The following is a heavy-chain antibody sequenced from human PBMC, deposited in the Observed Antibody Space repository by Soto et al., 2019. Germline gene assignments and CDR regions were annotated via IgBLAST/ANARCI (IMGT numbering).Heavy chain of an antibody. J-gene: IGHJ4*02. CDR1: GGTFSTYG. D-gene: IGHD3-22*01. Sequence: QVQLVQSGAEVKKGGSSVKVSCKASGGTFSTYGIGWVRQAPGQGLEWMGGIIPMFGSAKYAQKFRGRVTITADESTNTLYMELSSLRSEDTAVYYCARGTFYYDSSGYRHFDYWGQGTLVTVSS. CDR2: IIPMFGSA. CDR3: ARGTFYYDSSGYRHFDY. V-gene: IGHV1-69*01.